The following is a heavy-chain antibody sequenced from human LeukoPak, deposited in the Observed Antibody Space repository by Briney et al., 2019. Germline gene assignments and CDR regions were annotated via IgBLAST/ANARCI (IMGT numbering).Heavy chain of an antibody. CDR3: ARLRVAMLGGAADY. D-gene: IGHD3-16*01. CDR1: GFTFNDDE. CDR2: IFTRDDSV. Sequence: GGSLRLSCAASGFTFNDDEIIWVRRAPGKGLEWISYIFTRDDSVYYADSVKGRFTISRAHARNLVYLQMNSLRSEDTGLYYCARLRVAMLGGAADYWGQGTLVTVSS. V-gene: IGHV3-48*03. J-gene: IGHJ4*02.